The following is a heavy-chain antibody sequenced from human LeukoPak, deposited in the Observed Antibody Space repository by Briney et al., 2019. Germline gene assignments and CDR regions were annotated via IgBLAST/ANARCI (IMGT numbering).Heavy chain of an antibody. CDR1: GYTFTGYY. V-gene: IGHV1-2*06. J-gene: IGHJ4*02. CDR3: AISFPARDSSGYYDPYYFDY. Sequence: ASVMVSCKASGYTFTGYYMHWVRQAPGQGLERMGRINPNSGGTNYAQKFQGRVTMTRDMSTSTAYMELSRLRSDDTAVHYCAISFPARDSSGYYDPYYFDYWGQGTLVTVSS. CDR2: INPNSGGT. D-gene: IGHD3-22*01.